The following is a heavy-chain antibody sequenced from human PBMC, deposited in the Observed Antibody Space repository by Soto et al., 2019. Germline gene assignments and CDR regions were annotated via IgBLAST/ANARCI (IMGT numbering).Heavy chain of an antibody. CDR3: ATILIPAATNFY. CDR2: INQEGSEK. J-gene: IGHJ4*02. CDR1: GFTFSNYW. Sequence: GGSLRLSCTASGFTFSNYWMSWVRQAPGKGLEWVANINQEGSEKDYVDSVKGRLTISRDNSKNTLYLQMNSLRAEDTAVYYCATILIPAATNFYWAQGTLVTVSS. D-gene: IGHD2-2*01. V-gene: IGHV3-7*05.